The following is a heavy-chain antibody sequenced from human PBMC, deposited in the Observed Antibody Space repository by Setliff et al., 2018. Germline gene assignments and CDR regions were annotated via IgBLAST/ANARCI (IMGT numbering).Heavy chain of an antibody. CDR1: GYTFTSND. V-gene: IGHV1-8*02. Sequence: ASVKVSCKASGYTFTSNDINWVRQATGQGLEWMGWMNPNSGNTGYAQKFQGRVTMTRNTSISTVYMELNSLRSEDTAVYYCARGRYCTTLSCPYYFDYWGQGTLVTV. J-gene: IGHJ4*02. CDR3: ARGRYCTTLSCPYYFDY. D-gene: IGHD2-8*01. CDR2: MNPNSGNT.